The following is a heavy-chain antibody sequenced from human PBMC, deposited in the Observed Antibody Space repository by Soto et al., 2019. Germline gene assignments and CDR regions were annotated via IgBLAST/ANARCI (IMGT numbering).Heavy chain of an antibody. Sequence: SGGSLRLSCEASGFTFSNALMTWVRQAPGKGLEWVGRIKSKSDGATTDYAAPVRGRFIFSRDDSKHTLYLQMNSLKTEDTAVYYCTTGLTIFGVVIDPWGQGTPVTVSS. CDR2: IKSKSDGATT. V-gene: IGHV3-15*01. D-gene: IGHD3-3*01. J-gene: IGHJ5*02. CDR3: TTGLTIFGVVIDP. CDR1: GFTFSNAL.